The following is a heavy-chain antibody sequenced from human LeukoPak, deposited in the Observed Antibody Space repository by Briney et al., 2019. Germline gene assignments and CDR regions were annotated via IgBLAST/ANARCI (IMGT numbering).Heavy chain of an antibody. V-gene: IGHV3-21*01. J-gene: IGHJ3*02. CDR2: ISISSSYI. D-gene: IGHD3-22*01. Sequence: GGSLRLSCAASGFTFSSYSMNWVRQAPGKGLEWVSSISISSSYIYYADSVKGRFTISRNNAKNSLYLQMNSLRAEDTAVYYCARDSGPDSSGYYYGQVFDIWGQGTRVTVFS. CDR1: GFTFSSYS. CDR3: ARDSGPDSSGYYYGQVFDI.